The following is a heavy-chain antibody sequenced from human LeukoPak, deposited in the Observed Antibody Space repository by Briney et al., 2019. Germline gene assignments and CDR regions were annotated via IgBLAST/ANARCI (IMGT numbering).Heavy chain of an antibody. Sequence: SETLSLTCAVSGGSISRGAYSWSWIRQPPGKGLEWIGYIYHSGSTYYNPSLKSRVTISIDRSKTQFSLNLSSVTAADTAVYYCARGNPTKNFDYWGQGTLVTVSS. D-gene: IGHD5-12*01. CDR1: GGSISRGAYS. CDR2: IYHSGST. CDR3: ARGNPTKNFDY. V-gene: IGHV4-30-2*01. J-gene: IGHJ4*02.